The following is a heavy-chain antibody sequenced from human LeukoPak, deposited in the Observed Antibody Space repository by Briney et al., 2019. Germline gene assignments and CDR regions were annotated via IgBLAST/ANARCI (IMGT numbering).Heavy chain of an antibody. CDR2: MNPNSGNT. J-gene: IGHJ4*02. Sequence: ASVKVSCKASGYTFTGYYMHWVRQAPGQGLEWMGRMNPNSGNTGYAQKFQGRVTMTRNTSISTAYMELSSLRSDDTAVYYCARGSYGETYYWGQGTLVTVSS. V-gene: IGHV1-8*02. CDR1: GYTFTGYY. D-gene: IGHD4-17*01. CDR3: ARGSYGETYY.